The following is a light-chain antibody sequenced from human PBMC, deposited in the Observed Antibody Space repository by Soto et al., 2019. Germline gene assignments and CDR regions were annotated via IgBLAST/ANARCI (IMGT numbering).Light chain of an antibody. CDR1: SSDVGGYEY. V-gene: IGLV2-14*01. Sequence: QSALTQPASVSGSPGQSITISCTGTSSDVGGYEYVSWYQLHPGKAPKLMVFEVSNRPSGVSYRFSGSKSGNTASLTISGLQAEDEADYFCSSYSISTAYLFGTGTKVTVL. CDR2: EVS. CDR3: SSYSISTAYL. J-gene: IGLJ1*01.